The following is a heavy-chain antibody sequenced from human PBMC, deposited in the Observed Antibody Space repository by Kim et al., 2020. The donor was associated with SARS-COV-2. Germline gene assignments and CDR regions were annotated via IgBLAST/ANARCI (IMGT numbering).Heavy chain of an antibody. CDR1: GGTFSSYA. J-gene: IGHJ6*02. D-gene: IGHD6-6*01. CDR3: ARDDVSPVRQLVSYYYYGMDV. V-gene: IGHV1-69*13. CDR2: IIPIFGTA. Sequence: SVKVSCKASGGTFSSYAISWVRQAPGQGLEWMGGIIPIFGTANYAQKFQGRVTITADESTSTAYMELSSLRSEDTAVYYCARDDVSPVRQLVSYYYYGMDVWGQGTTVTVSS.